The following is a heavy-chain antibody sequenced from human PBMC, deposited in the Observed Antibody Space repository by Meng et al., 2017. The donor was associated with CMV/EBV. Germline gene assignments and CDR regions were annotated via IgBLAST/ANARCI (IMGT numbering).Heavy chain of an antibody. V-gene: IGHV4-39*07. J-gene: IGHJ4*02. CDR1: GGSISSSTYY. CDR2: IYYSGSP. CDR3: ARSSYSSAWPTYYFDY. D-gene: IGHD6-19*01. Sequence: QRQLQESGPGLVKPSETLALTCTVSGGSISSSTYYWGWIRQPPGKGLEWIGSIYYSGSPYYNPSLKSRVSISVDTSKNQFSLKLNSVTAADTAVYYCARSSYSSAWPTYYFDYWGQGTLVTVSS.